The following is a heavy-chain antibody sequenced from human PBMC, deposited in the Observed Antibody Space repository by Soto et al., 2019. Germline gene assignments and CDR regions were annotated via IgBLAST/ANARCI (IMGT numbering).Heavy chain of an antibody. CDR2: ISGSGGST. CDR1: GFIFSSYA. J-gene: IGHJ6*02. Sequence: PGGSLRLSCAASGFIFSSYALSWVRQAPGKGLEWVSAISGSGGSTYYADSVKGRFTISRDNSKNTLYLQMNSLRAEDTAGYYWAKDSFTMIVVVENYYGMDVWGQGTTVTVSS. CDR3: AKDSFTMIVVVENYYGMDV. D-gene: IGHD3-22*01. V-gene: IGHV3-23*01.